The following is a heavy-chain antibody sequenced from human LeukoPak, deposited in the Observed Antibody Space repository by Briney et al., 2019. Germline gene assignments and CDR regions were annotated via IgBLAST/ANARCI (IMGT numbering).Heavy chain of an antibody. D-gene: IGHD2/OR15-2a*01. CDR3: ASLSMSPDYYYYYMDV. V-gene: IGHV1-69*05. CDR2: IIPIFGTA. CDR1: GGTLSSYA. J-gene: IGHJ6*03. Sequence: SVKVSCKASGGTLSSYAISWVRQAPGQGLEWMGGIIPIFGTANYAQKFQGRVTITTDESTSTAYMEMSSLRSEDTAVYYCASLSMSPDYYYYYMDVWGKGTTVTVSS.